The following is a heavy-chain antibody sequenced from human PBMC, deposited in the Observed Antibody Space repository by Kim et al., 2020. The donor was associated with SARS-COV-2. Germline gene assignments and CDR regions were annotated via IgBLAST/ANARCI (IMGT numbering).Heavy chain of an antibody. D-gene: IGHD3-3*01. Sequence: GGSLRLSCAASGFTFSSYCMHWVRQAPGTGLVWVSRINNDGVDTIYADFVKGRFTISRDNAKNTLYLQMNSLRVEDTAVYFCGGGSGSYCYGMRVWTQGTTLSVSS. CDR2: INNDGVDT. CDR1: GFTFSSYC. CDR3: GGGSGSYCYGMRV. V-gene: IGHV3-74*01. J-gene: IGHJ6*02.